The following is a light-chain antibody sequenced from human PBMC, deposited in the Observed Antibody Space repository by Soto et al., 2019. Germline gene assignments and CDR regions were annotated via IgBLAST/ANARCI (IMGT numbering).Light chain of an antibody. CDR1: QSISTW. CDR2: KAS. J-gene: IGKJ2*01. V-gene: IGKV1-5*03. CDR3: QQYETYYT. Sequence: DIQMTQSPSTLSASVGDRVTITCRASQSISTWLAWYQQKPGKAPNLLIYKASNLESGVPSRFSGSGSGTEFTLTTSGLQRDDFATYYCQQYETYYTFGQGTKLEIK.